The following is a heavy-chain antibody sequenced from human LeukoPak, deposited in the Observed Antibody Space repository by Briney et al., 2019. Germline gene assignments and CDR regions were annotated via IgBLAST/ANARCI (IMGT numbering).Heavy chain of an antibody. V-gene: IGHV4-34*01. D-gene: IGHD4-17*01. J-gene: IGHJ4*02. Sequence: SETLSLTCAVYGGSFSGYYWSWIRQPPGKGLEWIGEINHSGSTNYNPSLKSRVTISVDTSKNQFSLKLSSVTAADTAVYYCARGYGDYLAFDYWGQGTLVTVSS. CDR3: ARGYGDYLAFDY. CDR1: GGSFSGYY. CDR2: INHSGST.